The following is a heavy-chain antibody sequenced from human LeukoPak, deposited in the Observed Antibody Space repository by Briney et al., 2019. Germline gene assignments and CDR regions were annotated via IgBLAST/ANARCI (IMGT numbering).Heavy chain of an antibody. Sequence: SETLSLTCTVSGGSISTYYWSWIRQPPGKGLEWIGYIYYTGSTNYNPSLKSRVTISVDTSKNQFSLKLSSVTAADSAVYYCARQVTMVSYYYYMDVWGKGTTVTISS. D-gene: IGHD3-10*01. J-gene: IGHJ6*03. CDR1: GGSISTYY. CDR2: IYYTGST. CDR3: ARQVTMVSYYYYMDV. V-gene: IGHV4-59*08.